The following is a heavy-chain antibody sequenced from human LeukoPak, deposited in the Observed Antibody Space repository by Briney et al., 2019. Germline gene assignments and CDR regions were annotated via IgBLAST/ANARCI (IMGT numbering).Heavy chain of an antibody. CDR1: GFTFSSYA. D-gene: IGHD3-16*02. CDR3: AREQYYDYVWGSYRPRGYYFDY. Sequence: PGGSLRLSCAASGFTFSSYAMHWVRQAPGKGLEWVAVISYDGSNKYYADSVKGRFTISRDNSKNTLYLQMNSLRAEDTAVYYCAREQYYDYVWGSYRPRGYYFDYWGQGTLVTVSS. J-gene: IGHJ4*02. CDR2: ISYDGSNK. V-gene: IGHV3-30-3*01.